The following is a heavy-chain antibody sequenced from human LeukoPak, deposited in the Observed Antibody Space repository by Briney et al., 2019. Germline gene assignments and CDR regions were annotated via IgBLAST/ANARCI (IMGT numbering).Heavy chain of an antibody. Sequence: SETLSLTCAVSGYSISSGYYWGWIRQPPGKGLEWIGSIYHSGSTYYNPSLKSRVTISVDTSKNQSSLKLSSVTAADTAVYYCAREIRPDYYDSSGSWAFDIWGQGTMVTVSS. D-gene: IGHD3-22*01. CDR2: IYHSGST. CDR1: GYSISSGYY. J-gene: IGHJ3*02. CDR3: AREIRPDYYDSSGSWAFDI. V-gene: IGHV4-38-2*02.